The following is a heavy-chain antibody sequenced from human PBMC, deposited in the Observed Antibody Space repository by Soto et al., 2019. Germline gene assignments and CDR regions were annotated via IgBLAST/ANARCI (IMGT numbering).Heavy chain of an antibody. CDR3: XXXXXXXXXXRXTMVRGVIDY. Sequence: QVQLVESGGGVVQPGRSLRLSCAASGFTFSSYGMHWVRQAPGKGLEWVAVXXXDGSNKYYADSVKGRFTISRDNSKNTLYLQMNXLXAEDTAVXXXXXXXXXXXXXRXTMVRGVIDYWGQGTLVTVSS. CDR2: XXXDGSNK. CDR1: GFTFSSYG. V-gene: IGHV3-33*01. J-gene: IGHJ4*02. D-gene: IGHD3-10*01.